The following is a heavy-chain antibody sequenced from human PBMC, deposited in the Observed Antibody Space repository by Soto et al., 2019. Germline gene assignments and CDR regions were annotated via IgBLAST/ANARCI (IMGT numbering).Heavy chain of an antibody. CDR1: GGSISSGGYS. V-gene: IGHV4-30-2*01. D-gene: IGHD3-10*01. CDR2: IYHSGST. Sequence: QLQLQESGSGLVKPSQTLSLTCAVSGGSISSGGYSWSWIRQPPGKGLEWIGYIYHSGSTYYNPSLKSRVTISVDRSKNEFSLKLSSVTAADTAVYYCARDATYYYGSGRYNGFDPWGQGTLVTVSS. CDR3: ARDATYYYGSGRYNGFDP. J-gene: IGHJ5*02.